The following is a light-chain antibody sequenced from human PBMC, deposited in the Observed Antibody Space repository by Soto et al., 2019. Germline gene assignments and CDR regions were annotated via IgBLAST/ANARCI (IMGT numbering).Light chain of an antibody. CDR3: QQYGSSPLT. Sequence: EIVLTQSPGTLSLSPGERATPSCRASQSVYKNFLAWYQQKPGQAPRLLINGASNRATGIPDRFSGSGSGTDFSLAIDRLEPEDFAVYFCQQYGSSPLTFGGGIELAIK. CDR1: QSVYKNF. J-gene: IGKJ4*01. V-gene: IGKV3-20*01. CDR2: GAS.